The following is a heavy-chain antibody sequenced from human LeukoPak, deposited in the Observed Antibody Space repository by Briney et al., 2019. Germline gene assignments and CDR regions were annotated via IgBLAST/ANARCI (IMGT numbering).Heavy chain of an antibody. CDR3: VTVSSFDY. Sequence: GGSLRLSCAASGFTFSDHYMDWVRQAPGKGLEWAGRIRNKANSHTTEYAASVKDRFTISRDDSKNSLYLQMNSLETEDTAVYYCVTVSSFDYWGQGTLVTVSS. CDR1: GFTFSDHY. V-gene: IGHV3-72*01. CDR2: IRNKANSHTT. J-gene: IGHJ4*02.